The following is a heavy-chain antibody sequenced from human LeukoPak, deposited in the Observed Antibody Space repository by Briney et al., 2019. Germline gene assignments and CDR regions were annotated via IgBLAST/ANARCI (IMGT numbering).Heavy chain of an antibody. D-gene: IGHD2-2*01. Sequence: GASVKVSCKASGYTFTGYCMQWVRQAPGQGLEWMGWINPNSGGTNYAQKFQGRVTMTRDTSISTAYMELSRLRSDDTAVYYCARDHCTSTSCYEFYYDDLDVWGQGTTVTVSS. CDR1: GYTFTGYC. CDR3: ARDHCTSTSCYEFYYDDLDV. CDR2: INPNSGGT. V-gene: IGHV1-2*02. J-gene: IGHJ6*02.